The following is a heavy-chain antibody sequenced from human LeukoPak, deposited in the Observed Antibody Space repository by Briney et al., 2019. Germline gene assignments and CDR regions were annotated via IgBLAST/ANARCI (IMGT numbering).Heavy chain of an antibody. CDR3: ARAIRAPGTPENAFDI. D-gene: IGHD6-13*01. CDR2: IRNSGNTI. Sequence: PGGSLRLSCAVSGFTLSSYNMNWVRQAPGKGLEWVSYIRNSGNTIYYADSVKGRLTISRDNSQSTLYLHMNSLSTEDTALYYCARAIRAPGTPENAFDIWGQGTMVTVSS. V-gene: IGHV3-48*01. CDR1: GFTLSSYN. J-gene: IGHJ3*02.